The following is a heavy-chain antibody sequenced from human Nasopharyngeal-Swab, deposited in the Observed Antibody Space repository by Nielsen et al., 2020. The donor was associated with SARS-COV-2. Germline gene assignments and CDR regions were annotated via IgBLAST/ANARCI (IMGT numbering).Heavy chain of an antibody. V-gene: IGHV1-3*01. CDR2: INAGNGNT. D-gene: IGHD5-18*01. CDR1: GYTFTSYA. CDR3: ARDTAMVMDY. J-gene: IGHJ4*02. Sequence: ASVKVSCKASGYTFTSYAMHWVRQAPGQRLEWMGWINAGNGNTKYSQKFQGRVTMTTDTSTSTAYMELRSLRSDDTAVYYCARDTAMVMDYWGQGTLVTVSS.